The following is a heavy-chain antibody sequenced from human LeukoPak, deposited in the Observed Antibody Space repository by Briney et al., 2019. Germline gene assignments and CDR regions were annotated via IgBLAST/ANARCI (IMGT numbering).Heavy chain of an antibody. V-gene: IGHV2-70*11. Sequence: SGPTLVNPTQTLTLTCTFSGFSLSTSGMCVSWIRQPPGKALEWLARIDWDDDKYYSTSLKTRLTISKDTSKNQVVLTMTNMDPVDTATYYCARTRAMYYCGSGSYYNGDYYYYMDVWGKGTTVTISS. CDR2: IDWDDDK. CDR1: GFSLSTSGMC. CDR3: ARTRAMYYCGSGSYYNGDYYYYMDV. J-gene: IGHJ6*03. D-gene: IGHD3-10*01.